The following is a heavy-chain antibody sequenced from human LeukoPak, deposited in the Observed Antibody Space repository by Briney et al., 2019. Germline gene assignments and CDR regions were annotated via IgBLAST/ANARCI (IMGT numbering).Heavy chain of an antibody. V-gene: IGHV3-74*01. D-gene: IGHD3-22*01. CDR2: INPDGSRT. Sequence: GSLRLSCAASGFTFSSYWMHLVRQAPGKGLVWVSRINPDGSRTNCAGSVKGRFTVSRDNAENTLYLQMNSLRAEDTAVYYCARSANYGSSGYYFDYWGQGTLVTVSS. J-gene: IGHJ4*02. CDR3: ARSANYGSSGYYFDY. CDR1: GFTFSSYW.